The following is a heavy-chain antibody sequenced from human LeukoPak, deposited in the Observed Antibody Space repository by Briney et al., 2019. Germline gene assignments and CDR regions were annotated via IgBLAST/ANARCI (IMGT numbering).Heavy chain of an antibody. CDR1: GFAFSTYA. CDR3: AKDKGYGMDV. V-gene: IGHV3-23*01. J-gene: IGHJ6*02. CDR2: LSGSGSST. Sequence: GGSLRLSCAASGFAFSTYAMCWVRQAPGKGLEWVSALSGSGSSTYYADSVKGRFTISRDNSKNTLYLQLNNLRAEDTAVYYCAKDKGYGMDVWGQGTTVTVSS.